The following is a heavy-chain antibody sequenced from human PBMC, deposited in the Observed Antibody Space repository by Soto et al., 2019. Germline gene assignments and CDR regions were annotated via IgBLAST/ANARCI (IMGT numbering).Heavy chain of an antibody. CDR3: ARARSVRGVIIPHYFDY. D-gene: IGHD3-10*01. CDR1: GGSFSGYY. CDR2: INHSGST. Sequence: QVQLQQWGAGLLKPSETLSLTCAVYGGSFSGYYWSWIRQPPGKGLEWIGEINHSGSTNYHPSLKSRVTISVDTSKNQFSLKLSSVTAADTAVYYCARARSVRGVIIPHYFDYWGQGTLVTVSS. V-gene: IGHV4-34*01. J-gene: IGHJ4*02.